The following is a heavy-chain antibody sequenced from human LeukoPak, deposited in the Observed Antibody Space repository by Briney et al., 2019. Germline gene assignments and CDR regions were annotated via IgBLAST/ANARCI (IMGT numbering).Heavy chain of an antibody. CDR3: AKEELSAFDI. CDR1: GFTFSSYW. CDR2: ISGGDGST. J-gene: IGHJ3*02. V-gene: IGHV3-23*01. D-gene: IGHD3-10*01. Sequence: GGSLRLSCAASGFTFSSYWMSWVRQAPGKGLEWVSAISGGDGSTYYADSVKGRFTISRDNSKNTLYPQMNSLRAEDTAVYYCAKEELSAFDIWGQGTMVTVSS.